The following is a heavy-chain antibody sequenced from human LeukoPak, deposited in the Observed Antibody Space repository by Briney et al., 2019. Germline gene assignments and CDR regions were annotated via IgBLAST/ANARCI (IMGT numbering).Heavy chain of an antibody. Sequence: PGGSLRLSCAASGFTFSNAWMGWVRRAPGRGLGWVGRIKRKTDGGTTDYAAPVKGRFTISRDDSKNTLYLQINSLKTEDTAVYYCTTDRSYYDSSGYQEYYFDYWGQGTLVTVSS. CDR1: GFTFSNAW. V-gene: IGHV3-15*01. J-gene: IGHJ4*02. CDR2: IKRKTDGGTT. CDR3: TTDRSYYDSSGYQEYYFDY. D-gene: IGHD3-22*01.